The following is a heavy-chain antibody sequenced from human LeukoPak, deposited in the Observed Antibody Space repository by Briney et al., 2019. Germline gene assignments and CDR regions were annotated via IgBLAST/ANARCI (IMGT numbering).Heavy chain of an antibody. V-gene: IGHV1-18*01. Sequence: ASVKVSCKASGYTFTSYGISWVRQAPGQGLEWMGWISAYNGNTNYAQKLQGRVTMTTDTSTSTAYMELSRLRSDDTAVYYCARAPSIVGATLYYFDYWGQGTLVTVSS. CDR2: ISAYNGNT. D-gene: IGHD1-26*01. CDR3: ARAPSIVGATLYYFDY. J-gene: IGHJ4*02. CDR1: GYTFTSYG.